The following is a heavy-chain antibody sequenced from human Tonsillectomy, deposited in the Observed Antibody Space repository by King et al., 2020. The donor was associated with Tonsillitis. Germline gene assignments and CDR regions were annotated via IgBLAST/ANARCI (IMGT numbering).Heavy chain of an antibody. CDR1: GYTFNSYD. CDR2: MNPNSANT. D-gene: IGHD6-6*01. J-gene: IGHJ6*02. Sequence: QVQLVESGAEVRKPGASVKVSCKASGYTFNSYDINWVRQAAGQGLEWMGWMNPNSANTGYAQKFQGRVSLSRNTSIRTAYMELSSLRSEDTAVYYCARTMFKNVSSSVRRYNYYCIDVWGQGTTVTVSS. CDR3: ARTMFKNVSSSVRRYNYYCIDV. V-gene: IGHV1-8*01.